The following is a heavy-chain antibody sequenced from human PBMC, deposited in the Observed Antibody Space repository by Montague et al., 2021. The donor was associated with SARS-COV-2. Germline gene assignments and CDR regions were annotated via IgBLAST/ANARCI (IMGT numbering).Heavy chain of an antibody. D-gene: IGHD3-22*01. CDR2: INHRGST. CDR1: DGSLSDYS. Sequence: ETLSLTCAVYDGSLSDYSWTWIRQSPGKGLEWIGEINHRGSTNYNPSLKSRVTISVDTSKNQFYLKMTSVTAADTAVYYCARGRQHINMVVVVVTGGEYYFDFWGQGTLVAVSS. V-gene: IGHV4-34*01. J-gene: IGHJ4*02. CDR3: ARGRQHINMVVVVVTGGEYYFDF.